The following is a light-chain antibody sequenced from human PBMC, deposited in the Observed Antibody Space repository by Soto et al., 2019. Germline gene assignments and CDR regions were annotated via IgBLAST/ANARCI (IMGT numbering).Light chain of an antibody. V-gene: IGKV3-20*01. CDR3: QQYGSSPGT. Sequence: EIVLTQSPGTLSLSPGERATLSCRASQSIANNYLAWYQQRPGQAPRLLISLTSNRAPGIPDRFSGSGSGADFTLTISRLEPEDFAVYRCQQYGSSPGTFGQGTKVDLK. CDR2: LTS. CDR1: QSIANNY. J-gene: IGKJ1*01.